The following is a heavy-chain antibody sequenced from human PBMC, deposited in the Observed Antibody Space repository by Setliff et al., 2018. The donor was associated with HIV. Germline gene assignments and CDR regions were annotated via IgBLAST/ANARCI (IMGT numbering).Heavy chain of an antibody. V-gene: IGHV4-4*07. J-gene: IGHJ3*02. CDR2: IYTSGGT. Sequence: SETLSLTCTVSGGSISSYYWSWLRQPAGKGLVWIGRIYTSGGTKYNPSLKSRVTMSKDTSKNQFSLKLSSLTAADTAVYYCARLWGSAQAFDIWGQGTMVTVSS. CDR3: ARLWGSAQAFDI. D-gene: IGHD3-10*01. CDR1: GGSISSYY.